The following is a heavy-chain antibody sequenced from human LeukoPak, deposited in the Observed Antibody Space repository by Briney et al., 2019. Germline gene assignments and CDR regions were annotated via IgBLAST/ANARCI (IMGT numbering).Heavy chain of an antibody. Sequence: GGSLRLSCAASGFTFSGYSMNWVRQAPGKGLEWVSYISSSSSTIYYADSVKGRFTISRDNAKNSLYLQMNSLRAEDTAVYYCASSLPTRGLGEFDYWGQGTLVTVSS. CDR2: ISSSSSTI. D-gene: IGHD6-19*01. CDR3: ASSLPTRGLGEFDY. V-gene: IGHV3-48*01. J-gene: IGHJ4*02. CDR1: GFTFSGYS.